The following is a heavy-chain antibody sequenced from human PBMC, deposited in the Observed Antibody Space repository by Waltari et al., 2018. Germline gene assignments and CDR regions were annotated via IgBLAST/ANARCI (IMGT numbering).Heavy chain of an antibody. D-gene: IGHD4-17*01. CDR2: INPNSGGT. J-gene: IGHJ3*02. CDR3: ARERLGSEDGGIPDAFDI. V-gene: IGHV1-2*02. CDR1: GYTFHGHS. Sequence: QAQLVQSGAEVKKPGASVKVSCTASGYTFHGHSMHWVRQAPGQGLEWMGWINPNSGGTNYAQKFQGRVTMTRDTSISTAYMELSRLRSDDTAVYYCARERLGSEDGGIPDAFDIWGQGTMVTVSS.